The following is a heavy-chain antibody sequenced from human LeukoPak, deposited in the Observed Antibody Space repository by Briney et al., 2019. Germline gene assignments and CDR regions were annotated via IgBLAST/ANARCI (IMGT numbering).Heavy chain of an antibody. V-gene: IGHV3-21*01. J-gene: IGHJ3*02. Sequence: GGSLRLSCAASGFTFSSYSMNWVRQAPGKGLEWVSSISSSSSYIYYADSVKGRFTISRDNAKNSLYLQMNSLRAEDSAVYYCAQLVRDAFDIWGQGTMVTVSS. CDR1: GFTFSSYS. D-gene: IGHD6-13*01. CDR3: AQLVRDAFDI. CDR2: ISSSSSYI.